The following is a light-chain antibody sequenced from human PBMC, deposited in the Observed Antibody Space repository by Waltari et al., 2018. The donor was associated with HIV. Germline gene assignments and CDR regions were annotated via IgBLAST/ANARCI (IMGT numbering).Light chain of an antibody. V-gene: IGKV2-28*01. Sequence: DIVMTQSPLSLPVTPGAAASISCRSSQSLLHSNGYSYLDWYLQKPGQSPQLLIYLGSNRASGVPDRFSGSGSGTDFTLKSSRVEAEDVGGYYCMQALQTPRTFGQGTKVEIK. CDR3: MQALQTPRT. CDR1: QSLLHSNGYSY. J-gene: IGKJ1*01. CDR2: LGS.